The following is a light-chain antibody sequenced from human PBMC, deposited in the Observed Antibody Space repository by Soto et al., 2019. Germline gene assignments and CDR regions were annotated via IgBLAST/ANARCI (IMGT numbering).Light chain of an antibody. CDR2: VNT. CDR1: SSNIGADFG. CDR3: QSYDSTLSARYV. J-gene: IGLJ1*01. Sequence: QLVLTQPPSVSGAPGQTITISCTGSSSNIGADFGVHWYQQLPGAAPKLVIFVNTNRPSGVPDRFSASTSGTSASLAITGLQAEDEGDYYCQSYDSTLSARYVFGTGTKLTVL. V-gene: IGLV1-40*01.